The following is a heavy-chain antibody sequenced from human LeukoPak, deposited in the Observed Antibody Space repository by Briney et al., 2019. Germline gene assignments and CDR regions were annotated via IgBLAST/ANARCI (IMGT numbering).Heavy chain of an antibody. CDR3: ARGNYGDGLIDAFDI. V-gene: IGHV4-38-2*02. J-gene: IGHJ3*02. Sequence: PSETLSLTCTVSGYSISSGYYWGWIRQPPGKGLEWIGSIYHSGSTYYNPSLKSRVTISVDTSKNQFSLKLSSVTAADTAVYYCARGNYGDGLIDAFDIWGQGTMVTVSS. CDR2: IYHSGST. CDR1: GYSISSGYY. D-gene: IGHD4-17*01.